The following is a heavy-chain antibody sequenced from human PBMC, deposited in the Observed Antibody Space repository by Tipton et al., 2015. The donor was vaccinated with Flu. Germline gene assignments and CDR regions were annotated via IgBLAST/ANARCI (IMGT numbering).Heavy chain of an antibody. D-gene: IGHD5-24*01. CDR1: GGSISSYY. CDR3: ARAVGGWPHTSAAFDI. CDR2: IYYSGST. V-gene: IGHV4-59*01. J-gene: IGHJ3*02. Sequence: TLSLTCTVSGGSISSYYWSWIRQPPGKGLEWIGYIYYSGSTNYNPSLKSRVTISVDTSKNQFSLKLSSVTAADTAVYCCARAVGGWPHTSAAFDIWGQGTMVTVSS.